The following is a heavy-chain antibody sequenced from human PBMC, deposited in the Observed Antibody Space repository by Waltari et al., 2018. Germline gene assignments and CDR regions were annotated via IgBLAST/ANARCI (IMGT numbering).Heavy chain of an antibody. J-gene: IGHJ3*02. CDR2: IGTAGET. V-gene: IGHV3-13*01. Sequence: EVQLVESGGGLVQPGGSLRLSCAASGFTFSSYDMHWVRQATGKGLEWVSAIGTAGETYYLGSVKGRFTISRENAKNSLYLQMNSLRAGDTAMYYCARATTYAFDIWGQGTMVTVSS. CDR3: ARATTYAFDI. CDR1: GFTFSSYD.